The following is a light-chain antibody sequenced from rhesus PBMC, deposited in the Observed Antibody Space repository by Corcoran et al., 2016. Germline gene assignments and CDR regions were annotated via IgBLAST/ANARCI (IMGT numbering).Light chain of an antibody. J-gene: IGKJ1*01. CDR3: LQALYFPPT. V-gene: IGKV2-104*01. CDR2: ELS. CDR1: KSLVDREDGNTY. Sequence: DIVMTQTPVSLPVTPGEPASISCRSSKSLVDREDGNTYMDWYLQKPGQSPQVLIYELSNRASGVPDRFSGSGSDTVFTLRINRVEAADVGVYYCLQALYFPPTFGQGTKVEIK.